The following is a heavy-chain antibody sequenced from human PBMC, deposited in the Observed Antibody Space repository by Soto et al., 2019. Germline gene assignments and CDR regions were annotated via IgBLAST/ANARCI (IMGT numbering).Heavy chain of an antibody. CDR3: ARMGVKGARGYRNYYYGMDV. CDR1: RYTFTRYG. J-gene: IGHJ6*02. Sequence: VSVKVSCKASRYTFTRYGISWVQQAPGQGLEWTGWISAYNGNTNYAQKLQGRVTMTTDTSTSTAYMVLRSLRSDDTAVYYCARMGVKGARGYRNYYYGMDVWGQGTTVTVSS. V-gene: IGHV1-18*01. CDR2: ISAYNGNT. D-gene: IGHD5-18*01.